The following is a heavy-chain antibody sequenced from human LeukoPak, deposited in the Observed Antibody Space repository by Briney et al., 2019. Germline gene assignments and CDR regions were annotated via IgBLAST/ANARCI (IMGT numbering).Heavy chain of an antibody. CDR1: GGSISSYY. V-gene: IGHV4-59*01. J-gene: IGHJ3*02. Sequence: PSETLSLTCTVSGGSISSYYWSWLRQPPGKGLEWIGYIYYSGSTNYNPSLKSRVTISVDTSKNQFSMNLSTVTAADTAEKSCESSVKLPLSDSSCFCYIWGKGTMVTVSS. CDR2: IYYSGST. D-gene: IGHD3-22*01. CDR3: ESSVKLPLSDSSCFCYI.